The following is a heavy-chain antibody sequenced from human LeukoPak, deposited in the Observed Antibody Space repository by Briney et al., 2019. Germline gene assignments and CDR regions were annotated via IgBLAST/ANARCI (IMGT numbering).Heavy chain of an antibody. CDR3: ARAGNYYDSSGYYGGPFDAFDI. CDR1: GFTFSSSD. CDR2: ISYDATNK. V-gene: IGHV3-30*03. Sequence: PGGSLRLSCAASGFTFSSSDMHWVRQAPGKGLEWVAVISYDATNKYYADSVKGRFTISRDNSKNTLYLQMNSLRAEDTAVYYCARAGNYYDSSGYYGGPFDAFDIWGQGTMVTVSS. J-gene: IGHJ3*02. D-gene: IGHD3-22*01.